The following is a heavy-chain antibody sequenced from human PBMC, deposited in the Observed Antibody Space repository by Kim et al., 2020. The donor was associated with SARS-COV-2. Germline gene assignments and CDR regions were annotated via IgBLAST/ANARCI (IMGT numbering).Heavy chain of an antibody. V-gene: IGHV3-23*01. D-gene: IGHD6-19*01. CDR3: AKDPSGWYVEYYYGMDV. J-gene: IGHJ6*02. Sequence: GGSLRLSCAASGFTFSSYAMSWVRQAPGKGLEWVSAISGSGGSTYYADSVKGRFTISSDNSKNTLYLQMNSLRAEDTAVYYCAKDPSGWYVEYYYGMDVWGQGTTVTVSS. CDR1: GFTFSSYA. CDR2: ISGSGGST.